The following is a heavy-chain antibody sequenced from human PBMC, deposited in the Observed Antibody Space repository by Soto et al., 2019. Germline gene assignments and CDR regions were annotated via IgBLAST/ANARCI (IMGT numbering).Heavy chain of an antibody. CDR1: GYTFTSYA. CDR3: ARAPYLAGPDY. Sequence: QVQLVQSGAEVKKPGASVKVSCKASGYTFTSYAIHWVRQAPGQRLEWMGWINAGNGNTKYSQKFQGRVTITRDTSGSTAYMELSSLRSEDTAVYYGARAPYLAGPDYWGQGTLVTVSS. CDR2: INAGNGNT. V-gene: IGHV1-3*01. J-gene: IGHJ4*02.